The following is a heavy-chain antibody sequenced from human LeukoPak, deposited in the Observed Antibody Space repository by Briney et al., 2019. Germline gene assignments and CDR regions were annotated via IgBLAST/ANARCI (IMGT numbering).Heavy chain of an antibody. V-gene: IGHV4-4*07. D-gene: IGHD2-15*01. J-gene: IGHJ4*02. Sequence: PSETLSLTCTVSGGSISSYYWSWIRQPAGKGLEWIGRIYTSGSTNYNPSLKSRVTMSVDTSKNQFSLKLSSVTAADTAVYYCAKDLTPLPWYPQPPPDWGQGTLVTVSS. CDR2: IYTSGST. CDR1: GGSISSYY. CDR3: AKDLTPLPWYPQPPPD.